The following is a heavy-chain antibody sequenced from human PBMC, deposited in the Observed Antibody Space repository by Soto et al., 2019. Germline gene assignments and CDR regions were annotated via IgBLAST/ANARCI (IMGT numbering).Heavy chain of an antibody. CDR1: GYTFTSYG. D-gene: IGHD3-3*01. CDR3: ARDPTYYDFWSGLPNYYYYGMDV. CDR2: ISAYNGNT. V-gene: IGHV1-18*04. J-gene: IGHJ6*02. Sequence: ASVEVSCKASGYTFTSYGISWVRQAPGQGLEWMGWISAYNGNTNYAQKLQGRVTMTTDTSTSTAYMELRSLRSDDTAVCYCARDPTYYDFWSGLPNYYYYGMDVWGQGTPMTV.